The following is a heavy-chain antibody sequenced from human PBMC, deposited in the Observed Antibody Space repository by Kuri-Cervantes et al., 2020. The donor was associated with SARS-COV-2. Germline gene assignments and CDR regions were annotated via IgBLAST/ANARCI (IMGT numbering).Heavy chain of an antibody. J-gene: IGHJ4*02. D-gene: IGHD6-13*01. CDR3: ARGWGSSWPYYFDY. CDR1: GFTFSNYA. Sequence: ETLSLTCAASGFTFSNYAMNWVRQAPGKGLEWVSGISGSGGGTYYPDSVKGRFTISRDNSKNTLYLQMNSLRAEDTAVYYCARGWGSSWPYYFDYWGQGTLVTVSS. V-gene: IGHV3-23*01. CDR2: ISGSGGGT.